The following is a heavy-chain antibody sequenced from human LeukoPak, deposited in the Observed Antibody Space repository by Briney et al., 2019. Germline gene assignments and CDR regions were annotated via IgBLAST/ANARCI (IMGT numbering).Heavy chain of an antibody. CDR1: GGSVGSAGSY. D-gene: IGHD1-26*01. CDR3: ARTQSQSGSYRYYFGY. Sequence: PSETLSLTCTVSGGSVGSAGSYWSWIRQPPGGGLEWIGYIYYIRNTNYNPSLKSRVTMSLDPSKNQFSLKLNSVTAADTAVYYCARTQSQSGSYRYYFGYWGQGTLVTVSS. V-gene: IGHV4-61*08. J-gene: IGHJ4*02. CDR2: IYYIRNT.